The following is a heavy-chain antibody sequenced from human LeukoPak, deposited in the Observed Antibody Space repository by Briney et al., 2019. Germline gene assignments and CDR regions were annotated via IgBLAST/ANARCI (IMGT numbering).Heavy chain of an antibody. J-gene: IGHJ4*02. V-gene: IGHV4-61*01. CDR2: IYYSGST. CDR3: AREGLCYDYVWGSYRCYFDY. Sequence: SETLSLTCTVSGGSVSSGSYYWSWIRQPPGKGLEWIGYIYYSGSTNYNPSLKSRVTISVDTSKNQFSLKLSSVTAADTAVYYCAREGLCYDYVWGSYRCYFDYWGQGTLVTVSS. D-gene: IGHD3-16*02. CDR1: GGSVSSGSYY.